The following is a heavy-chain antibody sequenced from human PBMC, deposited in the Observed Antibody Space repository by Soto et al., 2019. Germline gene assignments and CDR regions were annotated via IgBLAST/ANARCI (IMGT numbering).Heavy chain of an antibody. CDR1: GGSISSGDYY. J-gene: IGHJ4*02. Sequence: SETLSLTCTVSGGSISSGDYYWSWIRQPPGTGLEWIGEINHSGSTNYNPSLKSRVTISVDTSKNQFSLKLTSVTAADTAVYYCASTVEGLYSGNDRYYFDYWGQGTLVTVSS. CDR3: ASTVEGLYSGNDRYYFDY. V-gene: IGHV4-39*07. D-gene: IGHD5-12*01. CDR2: INHSGST.